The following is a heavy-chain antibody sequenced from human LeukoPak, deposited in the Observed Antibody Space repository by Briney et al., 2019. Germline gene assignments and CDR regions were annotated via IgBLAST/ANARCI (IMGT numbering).Heavy chain of an antibody. V-gene: IGHV3-30*02. Sequence: PGGSLRLSCAASGFTFSSYGMHWVRQAPGKGLEWVAFIRYDGSNKYYADSVKGRFTISRDNSKNTLYLQMNSLRAEDTAVYYCAKDYSSSGFRYYYMDVWGKGTTVTVSS. CDR2: IRYDGSNK. J-gene: IGHJ6*03. CDR1: GFTFSSYG. CDR3: AKDYSSSGFRYYYMDV. D-gene: IGHD6-13*01.